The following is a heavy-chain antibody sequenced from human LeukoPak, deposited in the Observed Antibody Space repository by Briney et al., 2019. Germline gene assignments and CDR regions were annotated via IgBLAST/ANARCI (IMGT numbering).Heavy chain of an antibody. Sequence: PGGSLRLSCAASGFTFSDYPLSWVRQAPGKGLEWVSTISGSGGSTFFAHSVKGRFTISRDNSKNTLFLQMDSLRAEDTAVYYCAKKDWSFADYFQYWGQGTLVTVSS. CDR3: AKKDWSFADYFQY. J-gene: IGHJ1*01. CDR1: GFTFSDYP. V-gene: IGHV3-23*01. D-gene: IGHD3/OR15-3a*01. CDR2: ISGSGGST.